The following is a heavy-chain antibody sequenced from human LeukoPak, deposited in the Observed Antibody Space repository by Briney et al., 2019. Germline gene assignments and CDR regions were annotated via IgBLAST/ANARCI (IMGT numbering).Heavy chain of an antibody. V-gene: IGHV4-34*01. J-gene: IGHJ4*02. CDR1: GGSFSPYY. Sequence: SEALSLTCAVYGGSFSPYYWSWIRQPPGKGLEWIGEINHSGSTNYNPSLKSRVTISVDTSKNQFSLKLSSVTAADTAVYYCARGGFYCGGDCYVDYWGQGTLATVSS. CDR2: INHSGST. CDR3: ARGGFYCGGDCYVDY. D-gene: IGHD2-21*02.